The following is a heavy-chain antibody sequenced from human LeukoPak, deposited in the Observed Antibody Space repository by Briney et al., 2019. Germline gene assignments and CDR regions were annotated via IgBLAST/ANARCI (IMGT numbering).Heavy chain of an antibody. V-gene: IGHV3-33*01. Sequence: GESLKISCAASGFTFSIYGMHWVRQAPGKGLKWVAVIWEDGSNIYYADSVKGRFTISRDNSKNTLYLQMNSLRVEDTAVYYCARAGYNSGWYEYWGQGTLVTVSS. D-gene: IGHD6-19*01. J-gene: IGHJ4*02. CDR1: GFTFSIYG. CDR2: IWEDGSNI. CDR3: ARAGYNSGWYEY.